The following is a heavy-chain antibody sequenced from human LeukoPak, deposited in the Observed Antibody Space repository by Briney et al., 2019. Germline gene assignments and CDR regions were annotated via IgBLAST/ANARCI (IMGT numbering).Heavy chain of an antibody. CDR3: ARVVVVPYYYYGMDV. CDR2: INHSGST. D-gene: IGHD2-15*01. CDR1: GGSFSGYY. J-gene: IGHJ6*04. Sequence: SETLSLTCAVYGGSFSGYYWSWIRQPPGKGLEWIGEINHSGSTNYNPSLKSRVTISVDTSKNQFSLKLSSVTAADTAVYYCARVVVVPYYYYGMDVWGKGTTVTVSP. V-gene: IGHV4-34*01.